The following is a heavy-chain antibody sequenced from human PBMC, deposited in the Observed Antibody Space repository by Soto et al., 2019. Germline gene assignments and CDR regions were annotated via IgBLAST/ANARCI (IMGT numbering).Heavy chain of an antibody. J-gene: IGHJ4*02. CDR3: ARAFRCVGGNDCYSPFYY. CDR2: INSDGTRT. V-gene: IGHV3-74*01. D-gene: IGHD2-21*02. Sequence: EVQLVESGGGVVQPGGSLRLSCAASGFTFSSYWMYWVRQTPGKGLVCISRINSDGTRTTYADSVKGRFTISRDNAKKTVYLQMNSLRPEDTTVYYCARAFRCVGGNDCYSPFYYWGQGALVTVSS. CDR1: GFTFSSYW.